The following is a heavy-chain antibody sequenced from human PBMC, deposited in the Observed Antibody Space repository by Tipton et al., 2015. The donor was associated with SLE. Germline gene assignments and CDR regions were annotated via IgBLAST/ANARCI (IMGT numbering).Heavy chain of an antibody. V-gene: IGHV3-7*01. J-gene: IGHJ6*03. CDR1: GFTFSKFW. CDR2: INQGGNEI. Sequence: SLRLSCAASGFTFSKFWMTWVRQTPGTGLEWVANINQGGNEIYYVDSVRGRFTISRDDANNSLYLQMNSLRADDTAVYYCATGIGGHYYYYSMDVWGKGTTVTVSS. D-gene: IGHD3-16*01. CDR3: ATGIGGHYYYYSMDV.